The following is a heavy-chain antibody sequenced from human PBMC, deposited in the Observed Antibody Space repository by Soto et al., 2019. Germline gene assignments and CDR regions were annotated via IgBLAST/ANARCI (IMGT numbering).Heavy chain of an antibody. CDR2: ISGSGGSS. CDR1: GFTFSSYA. J-gene: IGHJ4*02. D-gene: IGHD2-2*01. CDR3: AKASYCSSTNCYEDYFDY. Sequence: GGSLRLSCAASGFTFSSYAMSWVRQAPGKGLEWVSAISGSGGSSYYADSVKGRFTISRDNSKNTLYVQMNSLRAEDTAGYYCAKASYCSSTNCYEDYFDYWGQGTLVTVSS. V-gene: IGHV3-23*01.